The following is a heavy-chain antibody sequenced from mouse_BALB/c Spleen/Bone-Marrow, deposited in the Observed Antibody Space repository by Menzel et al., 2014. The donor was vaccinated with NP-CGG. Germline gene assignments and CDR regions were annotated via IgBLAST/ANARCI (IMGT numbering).Heavy chain of an antibody. CDR3: AREVLRDYFDY. V-gene: IGHV5-12-1*01. CDR1: GFAFSSYD. D-gene: IGHD1-1*01. Sequence: DVHLVESGGGLVKPGGSLKLSCAASGFAFSSYDMSWVRQTPEKRLEWVAYISSGGGSTYYPDTVKGRFTISRDNAKNTLYLQMSSLKSEDTAMYYCAREVLRDYFDYWGQGTTLPVSS. J-gene: IGHJ2*01. CDR2: ISSGGGST.